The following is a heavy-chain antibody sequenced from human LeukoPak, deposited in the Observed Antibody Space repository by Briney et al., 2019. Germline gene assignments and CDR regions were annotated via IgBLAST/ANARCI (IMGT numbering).Heavy chain of an antibody. V-gene: IGHV3-43*01. J-gene: IGHJ6*03. CDR3: AKEALQTSSGLHGLFFSPYMDV. D-gene: IGHD4-11*01. Sequence: GGSLRLSCAASGFTFDDYTMHWVRQAPGKGLEWVSLISWDGGSTYHADSVKGRFTISRDNSKNSLYLQMNSLRTEDTALYYCAKEALQTSSGLHGLFFSPYMDVWGKGTTVTVSS. CDR1: GFTFDDYT. CDR2: ISWDGGST.